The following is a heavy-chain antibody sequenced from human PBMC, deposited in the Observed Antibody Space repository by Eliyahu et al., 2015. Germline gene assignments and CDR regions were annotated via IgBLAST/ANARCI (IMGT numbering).Heavy chain of an antibody. CDR1: XFXFXXHW. D-gene: IGHD2-21*01. CDR2: INTDGSSI. CDR3: ARGGHNHALDV. J-gene: IGHJ6*02. Sequence: EVQLVESGGDSVQPGGSLRLSCAASXFXFXXHWXXWVRQAPGKGLAWVSQINTDGSSITYADSVRGRFTISRDNAKNTLYLQMSSLRADDTAVYYCARGGHNHALDVWGQGTTVTVSS. V-gene: IGHV3-74*03.